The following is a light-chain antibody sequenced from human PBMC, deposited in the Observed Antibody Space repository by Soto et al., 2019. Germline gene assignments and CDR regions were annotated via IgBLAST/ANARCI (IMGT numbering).Light chain of an antibody. J-gene: IGKJ1*01. CDR1: QSVSNN. CDR2: GAS. CDR3: QQYNDWWT. Sequence: EILLTQSPATLSLSPGERATLSCRASQSVSNNLTWYQQKPGQPPRLRIYGASTRATGVPGRLSGSGSGTEFTLTISSLQSEDFAVYYCQQYNDWWTFGQGTKVDI. V-gene: IGKV3-15*01.